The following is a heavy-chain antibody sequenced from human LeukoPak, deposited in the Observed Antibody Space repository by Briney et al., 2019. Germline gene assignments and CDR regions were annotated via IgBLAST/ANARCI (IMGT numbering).Heavy chain of an antibody. D-gene: IGHD3/OR15-3a*01. J-gene: IGHJ4*02. CDR3: ARNGYTKSWTHLDY. Sequence: PSETLSLTCTVSSGSIRSYHWAWIRQPAGKELEWIGRIYTTGDTDYNPSLKSRVTMSVDTSKNQFSLNLRSVTTADTAFYYYARNGYTKSWTHLDYWGQGILVSVSS. CDR1: SGSIRSYH. V-gene: IGHV4-4*07. CDR2: IYTTGDT.